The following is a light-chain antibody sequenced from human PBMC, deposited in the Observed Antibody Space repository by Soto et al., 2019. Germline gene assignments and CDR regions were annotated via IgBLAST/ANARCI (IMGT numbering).Light chain of an antibody. CDR1: SGSVSTSYY. CDR3: VLYMGSGSWV. J-gene: IGLJ3*02. CDR2: STS. V-gene: IGLV8-61*01. Sequence: QTVVTQEPSFSESPGRTVTLTCGLSSGSVSTSYYPSWYQQTPGQAPRTLIYSTSTRSSGVPDRFSGSILGNKAALTITGAQADDESDYYCVLYMGSGSWVFGGGTKLTVL.